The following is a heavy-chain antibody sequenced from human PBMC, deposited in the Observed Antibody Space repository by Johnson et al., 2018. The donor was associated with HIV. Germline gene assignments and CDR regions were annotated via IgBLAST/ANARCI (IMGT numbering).Heavy chain of an antibody. D-gene: IGHD7-27*01. J-gene: IGHJ3*02. CDR2: IKSKTDGGTT. Sequence: VQLVESGGGLVKPGGSLRLSCAASEFTFSNAWMSWVRQAPGKGLEWVGRIKSKTDGGTTDYAAPVKGRFSISKDDSKNTLYLQMNSLRAEDTAVYYCARSRGNWGGWAFDIWGQGTMVTVSS. CDR1: EFTFSNAW. CDR3: ARSRGNWGGWAFDI. V-gene: IGHV3-15*01.